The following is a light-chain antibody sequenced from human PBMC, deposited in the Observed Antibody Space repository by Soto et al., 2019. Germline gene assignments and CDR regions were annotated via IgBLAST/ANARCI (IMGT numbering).Light chain of an antibody. CDR3: RQYDDLPPT. CDR1: QTISSW. J-gene: IGKJ5*01. CDR2: KAS. V-gene: IGKV1-5*03. Sequence: DMQTTQSPSTLCESVLARLTITCRASQTISSWLAWYQQKPGKAPKLLIYKASTLKSGVPSRFSGSGSGTDFTFTISSLQPEDIATYYCRQYDDLPPTCGQGKQLEIK.